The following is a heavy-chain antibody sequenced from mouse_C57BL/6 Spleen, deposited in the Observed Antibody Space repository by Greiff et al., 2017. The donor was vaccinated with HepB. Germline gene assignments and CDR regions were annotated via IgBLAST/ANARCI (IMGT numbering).Heavy chain of an antibody. J-gene: IGHJ4*01. CDR1: GYTFTSYT. Sequence: QVQLQHSGAELARPGASVKMSCKASGYTFTSYTMHWVKQRPGQGLEWIGYINPSSGYTKYNQKFKDKATLTADKSSSTAYMQLSSLTSEDSAVYYCARSGNYDYDEEAMDYWGQGTSVTVSS. CDR2: INPSSGYT. V-gene: IGHV1-4*01. D-gene: IGHD2-4*01. CDR3: ARSGNYDYDEEAMDY.